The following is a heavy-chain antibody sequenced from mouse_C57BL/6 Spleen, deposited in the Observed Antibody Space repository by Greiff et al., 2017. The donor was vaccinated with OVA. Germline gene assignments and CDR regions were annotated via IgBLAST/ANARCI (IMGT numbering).Heavy chain of an antibody. D-gene: IGHD2-3*01. CDR1: GFTFSDYG. V-gene: IGHV5-17*01. J-gene: IGHJ1*03. CDR2: ISSGSSTI. Sequence: EVQLVESGGGLVKPGGSLKLSCAASGFTFSDYGMHWVRQAPEKGLEWVAYISSGSSTIYYADTVKGRFTISRANAKNTLFLQMTSLRSEDTAMYYCASRDGYYWYFDVWGTGTTVTVSS. CDR3: ASRDGYYWYFDV.